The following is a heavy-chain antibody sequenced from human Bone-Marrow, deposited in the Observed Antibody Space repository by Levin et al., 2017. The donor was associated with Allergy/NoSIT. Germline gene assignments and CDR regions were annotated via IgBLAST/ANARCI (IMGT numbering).Heavy chain of an antibody. Sequence: SCAASGFTFSQYPMHWVRQGPGKGLEWVAVLSYDGDTKYYTDSVKGRFSISRDTSKNTLYLQMNSLRAEDTAVYYCTRGDSSSWYNDYWGQGTLVTVSS. CDR2: LSYDGDTK. V-gene: IGHV3-30-3*01. CDR1: GFTFSQYP. CDR3: TRGDSSSWYNDY. D-gene: IGHD6-13*01. J-gene: IGHJ4*02.